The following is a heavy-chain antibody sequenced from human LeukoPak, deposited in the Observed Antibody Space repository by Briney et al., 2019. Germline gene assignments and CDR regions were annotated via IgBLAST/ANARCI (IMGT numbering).Heavy chain of an antibody. Sequence: GGSLRLSCAASGFTFDDYAMHWARQAPGKGLEWVSGISWNSGSIGYADSVKGRFTISRDNAKNSLYLQMNSLRAEDMALHYCAKDQGIAAAGSFDYWGQGTLVTVSS. CDR1: GFTFDDYA. D-gene: IGHD6-13*01. J-gene: IGHJ4*02. CDR3: AKDQGIAAAGSFDY. CDR2: ISWNSGSI. V-gene: IGHV3-9*03.